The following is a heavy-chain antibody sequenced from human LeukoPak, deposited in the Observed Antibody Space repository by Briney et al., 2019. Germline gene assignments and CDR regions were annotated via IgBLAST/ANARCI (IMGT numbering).Heavy chain of an antibody. D-gene: IGHD3-16*01. CDR2: IRSKANSYAT. Sequence: GGSLRLSCAASGFTFSGSAMHWVRQASGKGLEWVGRIRSKANSYATAYAASVKGRFTISRDDSKNTAYLQMNSLKTEDTAGYSRTSGGNPPGDFNYGGKEPLVTVSS. J-gene: IGHJ4*02. CDR1: GFTFSGSA. CDR3: TSGGNPPGDFNY. V-gene: IGHV3-73*01.